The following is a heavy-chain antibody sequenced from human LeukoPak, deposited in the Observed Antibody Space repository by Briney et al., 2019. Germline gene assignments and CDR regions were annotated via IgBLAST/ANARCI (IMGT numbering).Heavy chain of an antibody. V-gene: IGHV4-59*04. CDR2: IYYDGST. J-gene: IGHJ3*01. Sequence: PGGSLRLSCAASGFTFSSYAMSWVRQSPGKGLEWLGTIYYDGSTFYSPSFKSRVTISINASKKQLSLNLASVTAADTAVYYCARRGDAWQILYSFDVWGQGTAVIVSS. CDR1: GFTFSSYA. CDR3: ARRGDAWQILYSFDV. D-gene: IGHD2-15*01.